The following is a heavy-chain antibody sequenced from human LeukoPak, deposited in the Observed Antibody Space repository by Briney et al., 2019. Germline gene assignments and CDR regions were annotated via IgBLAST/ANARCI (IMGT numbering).Heavy chain of an antibody. D-gene: IGHD3-10*01. Sequence: SETLSLTCTVSGGSISSGSYYWRWIRQPAGKGLEWIGRIYTSGSTNYNPSLKSRVTISVDTSKNQFSLKLSSVTAADTAVYYCASEDYYGSGRFDYWGQGALVTVSS. J-gene: IGHJ4*02. CDR1: GGSISSGSYY. CDR3: ASEDYYGSGRFDY. V-gene: IGHV4-61*02. CDR2: IYTSGST.